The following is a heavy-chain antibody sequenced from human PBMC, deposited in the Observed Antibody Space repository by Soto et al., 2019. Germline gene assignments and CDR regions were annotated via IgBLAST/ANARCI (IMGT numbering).Heavy chain of an antibody. CDR2: ISSNGGST. D-gene: IGHD4-17*01. Sequence: PGGSMRLSCSASGVTFSSYAMHWVRQAPGKGLEYVSAISSNGGSTYYADSVKGRFTISRDNSKNTLYLQMSSLRAEDTAVYYCVKGDTVTQIDYWGQGTLVTVSS. V-gene: IGHV3-64D*06. CDR3: VKGDTVTQIDY. J-gene: IGHJ4*02. CDR1: GVTFSSYA.